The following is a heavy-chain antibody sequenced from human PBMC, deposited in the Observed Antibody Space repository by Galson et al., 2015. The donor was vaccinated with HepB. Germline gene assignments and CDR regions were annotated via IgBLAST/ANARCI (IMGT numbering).Heavy chain of an antibody. V-gene: IGHV2-70*01. CDR1: GFSLTTRGMC. J-gene: IGHJ4*02. D-gene: IGHD5-12*01. CDR3: ARQTTLATGHSFDY. Sequence: PALVKPTQTLTLTCTFSGFSLTTRGMCLSWIRQPPGKALEWLALLDWDDDKYYSTSLKTRLTISKDTSKNQVVLTMTNMDPVDAGTYYCARQTTLATGHSFDYWGQGALVTVSS. CDR2: LDWDDDK.